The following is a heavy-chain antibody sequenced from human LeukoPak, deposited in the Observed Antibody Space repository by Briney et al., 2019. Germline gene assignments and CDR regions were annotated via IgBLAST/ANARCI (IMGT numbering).Heavy chain of an antibody. CDR3: AKLTGYDFWSGYYSFYFDY. Sequence: GGSLRLSCAASGFTLSSYAMSWVRQAPGKGLEWVSSISASGGSTNYADSVKGRFTISRDNSKNTVYLQMNSLRAEDTAVYYCAKLTGYDFWSGYYSFYFDYWGQGTLVTVSS. D-gene: IGHD3-3*01. J-gene: IGHJ4*02. V-gene: IGHV3-23*01. CDR2: ISASGGST. CDR1: GFTLSSYA.